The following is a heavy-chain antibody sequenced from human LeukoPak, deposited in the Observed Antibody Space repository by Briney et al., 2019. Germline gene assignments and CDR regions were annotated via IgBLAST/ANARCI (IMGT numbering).Heavy chain of an antibody. J-gene: IGHJ5*02. V-gene: IGHV3-7*05. CDR3: ARGWELDP. Sequence: GGSLRLSCAASGFPFSRYWLSWVRQAPGKGLEWVAYIKKDGREKYYVDSVKGRFTISRDNAKNSLYLQMNSLRVEDTAVYYCARGWELDPWGQGTLVTVSS. CDR1: GFPFSRYW. CDR2: IKKDGREK. D-gene: IGHD1-26*01.